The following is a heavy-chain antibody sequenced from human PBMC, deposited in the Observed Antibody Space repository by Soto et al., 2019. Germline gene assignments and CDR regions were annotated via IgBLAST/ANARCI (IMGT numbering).Heavy chain of an antibody. CDR3: GRGVGATRSFDI. CDR1: GFTVSSNY. Sequence: EVQLVESGGGLIQPGGSLRLSCAASGFTVSSNYMSWVRQAPGKGLEWVSVIYSGGSTYYSDSVKGRFTISRDNSKNKLNLQMNSLKAEDTAVYYCGRGVGATRSFDIWGQGTMVTVSS. V-gene: IGHV3-53*01. D-gene: IGHD1-26*01. J-gene: IGHJ3*02. CDR2: IYSGGST.